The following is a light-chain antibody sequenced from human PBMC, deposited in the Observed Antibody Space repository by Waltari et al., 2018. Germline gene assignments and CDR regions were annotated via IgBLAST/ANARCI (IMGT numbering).Light chain of an antibody. CDR1: NSAVGHYNL. J-gene: IGLJ2*01. V-gene: IGLV2-23*02. Sequence: QSALTQPASVSGSPGQSITIPCTGSNSAVGHYNLVSWYQQHPGKAPKLLLYEVNQRPSGVSSRFSGSKSGITASLTISGLQAEDEADFYCCSYAGSTTWLFGGGTRLTVL. CDR2: EVN. CDR3: CSYAGSTTWL.